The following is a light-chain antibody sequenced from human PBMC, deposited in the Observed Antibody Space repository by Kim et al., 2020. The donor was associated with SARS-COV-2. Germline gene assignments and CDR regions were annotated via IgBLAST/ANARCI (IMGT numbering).Light chain of an antibody. V-gene: IGLV2-14*01. CDR2: DVS. J-gene: IGLJ2*01. CDR1: SSDVGGYNY. Sequence: QSALTQPASVSGSPGQSITISCTGTSSDVGGYNYVSWYQQHPGKAPKLMIYDVSKRPSGVSNRFSGSKSGNTASLTISGLQAEDEADYYCSSYTSSSTFAFGGGTQLTVL. CDR3: SSYTSSSTFA.